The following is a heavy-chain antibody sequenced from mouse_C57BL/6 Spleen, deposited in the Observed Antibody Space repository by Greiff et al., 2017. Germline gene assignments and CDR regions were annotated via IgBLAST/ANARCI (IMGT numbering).Heavy chain of an antibody. CDR3: SSGVWNYDGFAY. V-gene: IGHV5-17*01. Sequence: DVQLVESGGGLVKPGGSLKLSCAASGFTFSDHGMHWVRQAPEKGLEWVAYISRGSSAIYYAATVRGRLTISRDNAKNTLFLHMTSLRSEDTAMYYGSSGVWNYDGFAYWGQGTLVTVSA. D-gene: IGHD2-4*01. CDR1: GFTFSDHG. CDR2: ISRGSSAI. J-gene: IGHJ3*01.